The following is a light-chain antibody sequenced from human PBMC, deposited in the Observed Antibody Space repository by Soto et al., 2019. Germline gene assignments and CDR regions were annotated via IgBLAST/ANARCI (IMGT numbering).Light chain of an antibody. J-gene: IGKJ1*01. V-gene: IGKV1-39*01. CDR1: QGISTF. CDR3: QQNRTPPRT. CDR2: GAS. Sequence: DIQMTQSPSSLFASVGDRVTITCRASQGISTFLHWYQQKPGKAPSLIIYGASNLQSGVPSRFSGRGSGTEFSLTISTLQPEDIATYYCQQNRTPPRTFGQGTKVEIK.